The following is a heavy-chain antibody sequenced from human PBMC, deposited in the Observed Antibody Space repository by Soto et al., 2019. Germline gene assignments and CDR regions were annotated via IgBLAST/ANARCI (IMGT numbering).Heavy chain of an antibody. D-gene: IGHD5-12*01. Sequence: GESLKMSCDRSGYSFTISWLGWVHQMPGKGLDWMGIIFPGDSDTRYSPSFQGQVTISADKSISTAYLQWSSLKASDTAMYYCARHGYSGYDWPFDYWGQGTLVTISS. CDR2: IFPGDSDT. V-gene: IGHV5-51*07. CDR1: GYSFTISW. J-gene: IGHJ4*02. CDR3: ARHGYSGYDWPFDY.